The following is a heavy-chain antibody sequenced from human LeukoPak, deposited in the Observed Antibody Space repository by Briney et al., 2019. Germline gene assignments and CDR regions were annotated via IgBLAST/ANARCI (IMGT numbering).Heavy chain of an antibody. J-gene: IGHJ4*02. CDR2: ISPTGNSV. CDR3: ARDFMGESGYAGY. Sequence: ETLSLTCAVYSGSFSGYYWNWIRQAPGKGLEWISSISPTGNSVYYADSLKGRSTISRDAATNSLYLQMSTLRADDTAMYYCARDFMGESGYAGYWGQGTLVTVSS. CDR1: SGSFSGYY. V-gene: IGHV3-21*01. D-gene: IGHD2-2*01.